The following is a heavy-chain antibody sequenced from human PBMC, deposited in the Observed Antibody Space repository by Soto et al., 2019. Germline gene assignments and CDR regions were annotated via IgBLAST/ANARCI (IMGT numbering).Heavy chain of an antibody. V-gene: IGHV3-33*01. D-gene: IGHD6-13*01. CDR2: IWYDGSNK. CDR3: ARDGYSSSWYITEPYYYYGMDV. J-gene: IGHJ6*02. CDR1: GFTFSSYG. Sequence: QVQLVESGGGVVQPGRSLRLSCAASGFTFSSYGMHWVRQAPGKGLEWVAVIWYDGSNKYYADSVKGRFTISRDNSKNTLYRQMNSLGAEDTAVYYCARDGYSSSWYITEPYYYYGMDVWGQGTTVTVTS.